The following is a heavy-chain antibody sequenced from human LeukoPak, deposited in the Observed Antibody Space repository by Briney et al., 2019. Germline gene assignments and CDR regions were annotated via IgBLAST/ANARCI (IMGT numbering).Heavy chain of an antibody. Sequence: PGGSLRLYCAASGFTVSSNYMSWVRQAPGKGLEWVSVIYSGGSTYYADSVKGRFTISRDNSKNTLYLQMNSLRAEDTAVYYCARVVVAALDYWGQGTLVTVSS. D-gene: IGHD2-15*01. J-gene: IGHJ4*02. CDR3: ARVVVAALDY. CDR2: IYSGGST. V-gene: IGHV3-53*01. CDR1: GFTVSSNY.